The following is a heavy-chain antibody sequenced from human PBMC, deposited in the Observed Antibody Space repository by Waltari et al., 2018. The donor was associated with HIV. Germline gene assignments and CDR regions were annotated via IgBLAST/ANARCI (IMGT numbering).Heavy chain of an antibody. V-gene: IGHV4-34*01. D-gene: IGHD3-16*01. CDR3: ARAPLHGGGNYFDY. CDR1: GGSFSGYY. CDR2: INHSGST. Sequence: QVQLQQWGAGLLKPSETLSLTCAVYGGSFSGYYWSWIRQPPGKGLEWIGEINHSGSTNYNPSLKSRVTISVDTSKNQFSLKLSSVTAADTAVYYCARAPLHGGGNYFDYWGQGTLVTVSS. J-gene: IGHJ4*02.